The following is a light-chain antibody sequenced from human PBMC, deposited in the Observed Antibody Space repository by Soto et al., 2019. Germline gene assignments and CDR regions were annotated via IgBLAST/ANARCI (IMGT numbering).Light chain of an antibody. CDR2: EAS. CDR3: QQYNNNWT. V-gene: IGKV1-5*03. J-gene: IGKJ1*01. CDR1: QSVVNW. Sequence: DVQMTQSPSTLSASVGDIVTITCRASQSVVNWLAWYQQKPGKAPKLLIYEASSLESRVPSRFSGSGSGTDFTLTISSLQPDDFATYYCQQYNNNWTFGQGTKVEIK.